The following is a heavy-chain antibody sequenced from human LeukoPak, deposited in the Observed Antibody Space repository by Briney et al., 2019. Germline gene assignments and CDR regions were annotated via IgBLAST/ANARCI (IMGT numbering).Heavy chain of an antibody. CDR1: GYTFTGYY. D-gene: IGHD3-10*01. J-gene: IGHJ4*02. CDR2: SNPNSGYT. V-gene: IGHV1-2*02. CDR3: ARARVDYAAGSYAPLFDY. Sequence: GASVKVSCEASGYTFTGYYMHWVRQAPGQGLEWMGWSNPNSGYTTYTQKFQGRVIMTRDTSISTAYMELSRLTSDDTAVYYCARARVDYAAGSYAPLFDYWGQGTLVTVSS.